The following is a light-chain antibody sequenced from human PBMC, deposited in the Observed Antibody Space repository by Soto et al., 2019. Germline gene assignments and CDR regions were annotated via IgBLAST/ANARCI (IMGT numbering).Light chain of an antibody. CDR1: QAIRNE. V-gene: IGKV1-6*01. J-gene: IGKJ2*03. CDR2: GIS. Sequence: AIQMTQSPSSLSASVGDTVTFTCRASQAIRNELGWSQQRPGKPHKLLIYGISILQTGIPSRLSGSGSSTDFTHTISGLQPDDFATYYLLHDARFPYSVGQGTRLEI. CDR3: LHDARFPYS.